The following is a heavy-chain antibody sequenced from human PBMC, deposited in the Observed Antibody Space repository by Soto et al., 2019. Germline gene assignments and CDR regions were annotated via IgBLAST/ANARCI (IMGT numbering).Heavy chain of an antibody. Sequence: PSETLSLTCTVSGGSISGYYWSWIRQPPGKGLEWIGYIYYSGTTSYNPSLNSRVTMSVDTSKNQFSLKVNSVTAADTAVYYCARESYNGAGATVVAYGGQGTLVTVSS. CDR1: GGSISGYY. CDR3: ARESYNGAGATVVAY. V-gene: IGHV4-59*01. CDR2: IYYSGTT. J-gene: IGHJ4*02. D-gene: IGHD3-10*01.